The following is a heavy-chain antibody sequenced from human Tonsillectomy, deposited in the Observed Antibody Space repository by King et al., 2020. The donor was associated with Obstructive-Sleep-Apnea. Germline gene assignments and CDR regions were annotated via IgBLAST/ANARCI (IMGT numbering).Heavy chain of an antibody. Sequence: VQLVESGGGLVKPGGSLRLSCAASGFTFSSYSMNWVRQAPGKGLEWVSSISSSSSYIYYADSVKGRFTISRDNAKNSLYLQMNSLRAEDTAVYYCARDSEYGGNLCYFDYWGQGTLVTVSS. D-gene: IGHD4-23*01. CDR1: GFTFSSYS. V-gene: IGHV3-21*01. CDR2: ISSSSSYI. J-gene: IGHJ4*02. CDR3: ARDSEYGGNLCYFDY.